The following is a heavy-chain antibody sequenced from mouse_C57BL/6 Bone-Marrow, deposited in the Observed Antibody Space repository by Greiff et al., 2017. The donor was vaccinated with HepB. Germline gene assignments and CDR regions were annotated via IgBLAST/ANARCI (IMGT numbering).Heavy chain of an antibody. V-gene: IGHV1-9*01. Sequence: VKVVESGAELMKPGASVKLSCKATGYTFTGYWIEWVKQRPGHGLEWIGEILPGSGSTNYNEKFKGKATFTADTSSNTAYMQLSSLTTEDSAIYYGASANIDYGNYDWYFDVWGTGTTVTVSS. D-gene: IGHD2-1*01. J-gene: IGHJ1*03. CDR3: ASANIDYGNYDWYFDV. CDR1: GYTFTGYW. CDR2: ILPGSGST.